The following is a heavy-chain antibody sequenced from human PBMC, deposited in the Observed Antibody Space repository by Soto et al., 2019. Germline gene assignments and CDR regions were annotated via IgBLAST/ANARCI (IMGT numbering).Heavy chain of an antibody. CDR1: GFTFSGYG. CDR2: IWYDGNNK. CDR3: ARGLHSLFDY. D-gene: IGHD2-21*01. V-gene: IGHV3-33*01. Sequence: LRLSCAASGFTFSGYGMHWVRQAPGKGLEWVAVIWYDGNNKYYADSVKGRFTISRDNSNNTLYVQMTSLRAEDAAVYYCARGLHSLFDYWGQGTLVTVSS. J-gene: IGHJ4*02.